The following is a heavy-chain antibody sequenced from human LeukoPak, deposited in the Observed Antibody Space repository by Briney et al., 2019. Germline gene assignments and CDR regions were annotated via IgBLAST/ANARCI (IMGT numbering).Heavy chain of an antibody. J-gene: IGHJ4*02. Sequence: SETLSLTCAVSGGSFRDYYWNWIRQTPGKGLEWIGEIYHRGSPAYNPSLKSRLNISVDTSKNQFSLKLSSVTAADTAVYYCARGTPGKSGSLPDYWGQGTLVTVSS. V-gene: IGHV4-34*01. CDR1: GGSFRDYY. CDR2: IYHRGSP. D-gene: IGHD1-26*01. CDR3: ARGTPGKSGSLPDY.